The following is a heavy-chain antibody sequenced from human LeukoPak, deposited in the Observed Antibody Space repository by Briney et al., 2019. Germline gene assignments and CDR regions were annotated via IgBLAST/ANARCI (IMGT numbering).Heavy chain of an antibody. Sequence: ASVKVSCKASGYTFTGYYMHWVRQAPGQGLEWMGRINPNSGGTNYAQKLQGRVTMTTDTSTSTAYMELRSLRSDDTAVYYCARGGPTRGYSSGWFTRTELLSNWFDPWGQGTLVTVSS. CDR3: ARGGPTRGYSSGWFTRTELLSNWFDP. J-gene: IGHJ5*02. CDR2: INPNSGGT. V-gene: IGHV1-2*06. D-gene: IGHD6-19*01. CDR1: GYTFTGYY.